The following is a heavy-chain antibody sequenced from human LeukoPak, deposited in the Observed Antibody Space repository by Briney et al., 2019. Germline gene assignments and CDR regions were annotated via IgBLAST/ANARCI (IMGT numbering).Heavy chain of an antibody. CDR3: ARADYYGSGTFDY. CDR2: IYDSGST. Sequence: SETLSLTCTVSGGSIRSSYYYWGWIRQPPGKGLEWIGSIYDSGSTYYNPSLKSRVTISVDTSKNQFSLKLSSVTAADTAVYYCARADYYGSGTFDYWGQGTLVTVSS. V-gene: IGHV4-39*07. J-gene: IGHJ4*02. D-gene: IGHD3-10*01. CDR1: GGSIRSSYYY.